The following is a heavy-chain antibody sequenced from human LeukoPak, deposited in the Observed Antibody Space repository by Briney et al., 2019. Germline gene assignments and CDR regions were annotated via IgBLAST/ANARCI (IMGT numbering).Heavy chain of an antibody. J-gene: IGHJ1*01. CDR3: ARSSLVTARGSLFQH. D-gene: IGHD2-21*02. V-gene: IGHV4-34*01. CDR1: GRSFSGYY. CDR2: INHSGST. Sequence: SETLSLTCAVYGRSFSGYYWSWIRHPPGKGLEWIGEINHSGSTNYNPSLKSRVTISVDTSKNQFSLKLSSVTAADTAVYYCARSSLVTARGSLFQHWGQGTLVTVSS.